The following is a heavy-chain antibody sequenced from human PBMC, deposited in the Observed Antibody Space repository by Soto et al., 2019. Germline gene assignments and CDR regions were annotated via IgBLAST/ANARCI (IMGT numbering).Heavy chain of an antibody. CDR3: ARAPSIVGAPFDY. Sequence: SETLSLTCTVSGGSISSYYWSWIRQPPGKGLEWIGYIYYSGSTNYNPSLKSRVTISVDTSKNQFSLKLSSVTAADTAVYYCARAPSIVGAPFDYWGQGTLVTVSS. CDR2: IYYSGST. D-gene: IGHD1-26*01. CDR1: GGSISSYY. V-gene: IGHV4-59*01. J-gene: IGHJ4*02.